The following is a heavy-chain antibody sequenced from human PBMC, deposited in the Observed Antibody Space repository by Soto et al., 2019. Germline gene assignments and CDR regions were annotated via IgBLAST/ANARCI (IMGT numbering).Heavy chain of an antibody. D-gene: IGHD5-12*01. CDR2: INPSGGST. V-gene: IGHV1-46*01. CDR3: ARGDIVAIFGMDV. J-gene: IGHJ6*02. CDR1: GYTFTSYY. Sequence: ASVKVSCKASGYTFTSYYMHWVRQAPGQGLEWMGIINPSGGSTTYAQKFQGGVTMTRDTSTSTVYMELSSLRSEDTAVYYCARGDIVAIFGMDVWGQGTTVTVSS.